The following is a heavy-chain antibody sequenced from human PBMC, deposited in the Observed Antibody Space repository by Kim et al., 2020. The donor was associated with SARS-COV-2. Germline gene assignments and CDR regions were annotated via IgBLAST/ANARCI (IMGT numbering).Heavy chain of an antibody. CDR1: GGSLSGYY. CDR3: ARTRYHAPSNSWVRFDP. Sequence: SETLSLTCAVYGGSLSGYYWSWIRQPPGKGLEWIGEIYHSGTTNYNPSLKSRVTISVDTSKNQFSLKLSSVTAADTAVYYCARTRYHAPSNSWVRFDPWGQGTLVTVSS. J-gene: IGHJ5*02. V-gene: IGHV4-34*01. CDR2: IYHSGTT. D-gene: IGHD6-13*01.